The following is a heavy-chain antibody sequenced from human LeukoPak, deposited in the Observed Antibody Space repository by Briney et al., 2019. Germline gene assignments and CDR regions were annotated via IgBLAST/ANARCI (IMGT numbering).Heavy chain of an antibody. Sequence: GGSLRLSCAASGFTFSDYYMSWIRQAPGKGLEWVSYISSSGSTIYYADSVKGRFTISRDNAKNSLYLQMSSLRAEDTAVYYCAREYDILTGYFGYYYYGMDVWGQGTTVTVSS. CDR3: AREYDILTGYFGYYYYGMDV. J-gene: IGHJ6*02. CDR2: ISSSGSTI. CDR1: GFTFSDYY. V-gene: IGHV3-11*01. D-gene: IGHD3-9*01.